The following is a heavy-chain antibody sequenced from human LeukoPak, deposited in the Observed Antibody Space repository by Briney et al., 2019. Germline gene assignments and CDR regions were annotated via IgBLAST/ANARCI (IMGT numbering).Heavy chain of an antibody. CDR3: ARGGQWLGPYYFDY. CDR2: INPNSGGT. V-gene: IGHV1-2*02. CDR1: GYTFTAYY. J-gene: IGHJ4*02. D-gene: IGHD6-19*01. Sequence: ASVKVSCKASGYTFTAYYMHWVRQAPGQGLEWMGWINPNSGGTNYAQKFQGRVTMARDTSITTAYMELSNLSSDATAMYYCARGGQWLGPYYFDYWGQGTLVTVSS.